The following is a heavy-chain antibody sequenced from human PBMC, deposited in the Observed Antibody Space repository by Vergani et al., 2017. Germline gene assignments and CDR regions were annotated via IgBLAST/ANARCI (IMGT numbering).Heavy chain of an antibody. D-gene: IGHD3-16*01. V-gene: IGHV4-4*07. CDR3: ARGMGDNWYFDL. CDR2: LCPSGST. CDR1: GAPISYWC. J-gene: IGHJ2*01. Sequence: QVQMQESGPGLVKTSETLSLTCSASGAPISYWCWSWLRQPAGKGLEWIGRLCPSGSTNYKPSLKRRVTMSIDTSKNQFSLKLTSVTAADTAVYYCARGMGDNWYFDLWGRGTLVTVSS.